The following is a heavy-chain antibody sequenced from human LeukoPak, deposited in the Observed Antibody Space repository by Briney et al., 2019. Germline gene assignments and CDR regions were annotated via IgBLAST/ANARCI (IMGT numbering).Heavy chain of an antibody. CDR2: IYYSGNT. Sequence: SETLSLTCTVSGVSISSSNSYWGWIRQPPGKGLEWIGSIYYSGNTYYNASLKSRVTISVDTSKNQFSLNLSSVTAADTAVYYCARVYGRFYYYYMDVWGKGTTVTISS. J-gene: IGHJ6*03. V-gene: IGHV4-39*07. CDR1: GVSISSSNSY. D-gene: IGHD4-17*01. CDR3: ARVYGRFYYYYMDV.